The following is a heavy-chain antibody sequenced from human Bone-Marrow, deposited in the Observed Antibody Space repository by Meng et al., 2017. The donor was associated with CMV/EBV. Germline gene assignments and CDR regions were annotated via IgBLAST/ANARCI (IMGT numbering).Heavy chain of an antibody. CDR2: ISYDGSNK. J-gene: IGHJ5*02. D-gene: IGHD6-13*01. CDR1: FTFSSYA. CDR3: ARDRASSSWFLYNWFDP. V-gene: IGHV3-30-3*01. Sequence: FTFSSYAIPWVRQAPGKGLEWVAVISYDGSNKYYADSVKGRFTISRDNSKNTLYLQMNSLRAEDTAVYYCARDRASSSWFLYNWFDPWGQGTLVTVSS.